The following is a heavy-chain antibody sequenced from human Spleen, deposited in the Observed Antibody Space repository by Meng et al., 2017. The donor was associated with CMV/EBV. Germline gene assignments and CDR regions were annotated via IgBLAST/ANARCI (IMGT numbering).Heavy chain of an antibody. CDR1: GGTFSSYA. Sequence: SVKVSCKASGGTFSSYAISWVRQAPGQGLEWMGGIIPIFGTANYAQKLQGRVTITTDESTSTAYMELSSLRSEDTAIYYCAREENDAFDIWGQGTMVTVSS. V-gene: IGHV1-69*05. CDR3: AREENDAFDI. CDR2: IIPIFGTA. J-gene: IGHJ3*02.